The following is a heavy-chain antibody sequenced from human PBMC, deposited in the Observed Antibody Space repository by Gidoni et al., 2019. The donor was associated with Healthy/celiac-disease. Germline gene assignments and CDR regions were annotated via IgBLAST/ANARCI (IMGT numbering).Heavy chain of an antibody. CDR2: TSGSGGST. Sequence: EVQLVESGRGVVQPGGSLRLSWADSGYTFSSHAMSWVSQGTGKALEWVSATSGSGGSTYYADSVQGRFTISRDNSKTTLYLQMHSLRAEDTAVYYCAKGPAFYYYDSSLFDYWGQGTLVTVSS. J-gene: IGHJ4*02. CDR1: GYTFSSHA. CDR3: AKGPAFYYYDSSLFDY. V-gene: IGHV3-23*04. D-gene: IGHD3-22*01.